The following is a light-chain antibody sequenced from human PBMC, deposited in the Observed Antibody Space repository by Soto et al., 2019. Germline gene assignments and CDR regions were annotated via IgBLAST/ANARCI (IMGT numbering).Light chain of an antibody. CDR2: GAS. CDR1: QSVSSY. J-gene: IGKJ4*01. V-gene: IGKV3-20*01. CDR3: QQHDSSPLT. Sequence: EIVLTQSPATLSLSPVEIATLSFMASQSVSSYFAWYQQKPGQAPRLLIYGASGRATGTPDRFSGSGSGTDFTLTISRLEPEDFAVYHCQQHDSSPLTFGGGTKVDIK.